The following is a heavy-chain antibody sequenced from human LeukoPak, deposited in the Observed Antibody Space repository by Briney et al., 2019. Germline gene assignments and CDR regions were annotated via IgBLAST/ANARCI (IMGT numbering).Heavy chain of an antibody. V-gene: IGHV3-33*06. D-gene: IGHD3-10*01. J-gene: IGHJ4*02. CDR2: IWDDGSNN. CDR3: AKDHSTHYYGSGTYGPRGYSDY. CDR1: GFTFSSYG. Sequence: GRSLRLSCAASGFTFSSYGMHWVRQAPGKGLEGVALIWDDGSNNYYADSVKGRFTISRDNSKNTLYLQMNSLRAEDTAVYYCAKDHSTHYYGSGTYGPRGYSDYWGQGTLVTVSS.